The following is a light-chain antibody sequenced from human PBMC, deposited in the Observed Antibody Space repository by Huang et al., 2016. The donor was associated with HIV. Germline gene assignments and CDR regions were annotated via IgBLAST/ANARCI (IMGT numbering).Light chain of an antibody. CDR2: ATA. CDR3: QQSYYFPRT. J-gene: IGKJ2*01. Sequence: DIQMTQSPSSLSASVGDRVTITCRASQRIDAYLNWYQYKPGRAPKLLIFATADLQSGVPSRCSGSRSGTTFTISISNLQPQDFATYFCQQSYYFPRTFGQGTKVEMK. V-gene: IGKV1-39*01. CDR1: QRIDAY.